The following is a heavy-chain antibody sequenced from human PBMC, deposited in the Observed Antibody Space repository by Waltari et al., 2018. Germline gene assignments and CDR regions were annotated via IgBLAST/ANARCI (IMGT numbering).Heavy chain of an antibody. CDR1: GFSMPSGSQ. CDR3: AKVLPSGNYGWATRIDQ. Sequence: QVQLQESGPGLVKPSETLSLTCPVAGFSMPSGSQWGRRRQPPGKGLEWIGTFYTRGSGTDYNPSLKSRVTISVDTSKNNFSLRLTSVTAADTAVYFCAKVLPSGNYGWATRIDQWGQGTLVTVS. CDR2: FYTRGSGT. D-gene: IGHD4-17*01. V-gene: IGHV4-38-2*02. J-gene: IGHJ4*02.